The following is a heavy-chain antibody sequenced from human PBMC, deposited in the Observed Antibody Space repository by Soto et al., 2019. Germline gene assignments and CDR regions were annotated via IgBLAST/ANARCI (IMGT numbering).Heavy chain of an antibody. V-gene: IGHV1-3*01. Sequence: QVQLVQAGAEVKKPGASVKVSCKASGCTFSSYAMHWVRQAPGQRLEWMGWINAGYGNTKYSQKFQGRVTITRDTSASTAYMELSSLRSEDTAVYYCARDIGPRAFDIWGQGTMVTVSS. CDR2: INAGYGNT. J-gene: IGHJ3*02. D-gene: IGHD3-16*02. CDR1: GCTFSSYA. CDR3: ARDIGPRAFDI.